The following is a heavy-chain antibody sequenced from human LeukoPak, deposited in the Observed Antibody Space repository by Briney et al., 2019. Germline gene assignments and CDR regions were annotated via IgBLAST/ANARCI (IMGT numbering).Heavy chain of an antibody. CDR2: ISGSGGRT. V-gene: IGHV3-23*01. Sequence: GGSLRLSCAASGFTFRSYAMSWVPHARGKGVECVSAISGSGGRTYYADSVKGRFTISRDNSKNTLYLQMNSLRAEDTAVYYCAKLPLQDYRGNWFDPWGQGTLVTVSS. CDR3: AKLPLQDYRGNWFDP. D-gene: IGHD4-11*01. J-gene: IGHJ5*02. CDR1: GFTFRSYA.